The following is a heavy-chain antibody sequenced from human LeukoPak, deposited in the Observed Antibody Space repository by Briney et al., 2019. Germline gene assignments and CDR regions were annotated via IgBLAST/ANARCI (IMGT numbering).Heavy chain of an antibody. Sequence: NPSETLSLTCTVSGGSISSYYWSWIRQPPGKGLEWIGYIYYSGSTNYNPSLKSRVTISVDASKNQFSLKLSSVTAADTAVYYCARHGREEWELTLDYWGQGTLVTVSS. V-gene: IGHV4-59*08. CDR3: ARHGREEWELTLDY. D-gene: IGHD1-26*01. CDR2: IYYSGST. J-gene: IGHJ4*02. CDR1: GGSISSYY.